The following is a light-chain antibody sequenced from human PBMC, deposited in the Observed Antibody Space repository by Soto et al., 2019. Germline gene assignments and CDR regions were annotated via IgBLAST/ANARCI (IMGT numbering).Light chain of an antibody. CDR2: AAS. V-gene: IGKV1-39*01. Sequence: QMTQSPSSLSSSLGDRVTIPFRASQSISSYLNWYQQKPGKAPKLLIYAASSLQSGVPSRFSGSGSGTDFTLTISSLQPEDFATYYCQQSYSTPWTFGQGTKVAIK. CDR3: QQSYSTPWT. J-gene: IGKJ1*01. CDR1: QSISSY.